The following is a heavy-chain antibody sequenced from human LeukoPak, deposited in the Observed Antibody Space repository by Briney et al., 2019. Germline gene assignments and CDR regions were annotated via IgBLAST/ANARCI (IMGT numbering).Heavy chain of an antibody. CDR1: GYSFTSYW. V-gene: IGHV5-51*01. CDR3: ARPGPATTVTDAFDI. J-gene: IGHJ3*02. CDR2: IYPGDSDT. D-gene: IGHD4-17*01. Sequence: GESLKISCKGSGYSFTSYWIGWVRQMPGKGLEWMGIIYPGDSDTRYSPSFQGQVTISADKSISTAYLQCSSLKASDTAMYYCARPGPATTVTDAFDIWGQGTMVTVSS.